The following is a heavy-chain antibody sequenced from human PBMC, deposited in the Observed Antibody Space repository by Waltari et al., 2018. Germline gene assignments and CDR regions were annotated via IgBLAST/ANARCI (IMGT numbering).Heavy chain of an antibody. CDR3: ARGLGDCSGGSCYGVQDYYGMDV. CDR2: INHSGST. Sequence: QVQLQQWGAGLLKPSETLSLTCAVYGGSFSGYYWSWIRQPPGKGLAWIGEINHSGSTNYNPSLKSRVTISVDTSKNQFSLKLSSVTAADTAVYYCARGLGDCSGGSCYGVQDYYGMDVWGQGTTVTVSS. J-gene: IGHJ6*02. CDR1: GGSFSGYY. D-gene: IGHD2-15*01. V-gene: IGHV4-34*01.